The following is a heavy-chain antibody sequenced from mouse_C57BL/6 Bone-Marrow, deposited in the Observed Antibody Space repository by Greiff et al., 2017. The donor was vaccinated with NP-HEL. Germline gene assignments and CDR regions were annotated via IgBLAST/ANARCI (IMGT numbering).Heavy chain of an antibody. CDR2: ISDGGSYT. CDR3: ARDSVVAGGFAY. Sequence: EVQLVESGGGLVKPGGSLKLSCAASGFTFSSYAMSWVRQTPEKRLEWVATISDGGSYTYYPDNVKGRFTISRDNAKNNLYLQMSHLKSEDTAMYYCARDSVVAGGFAYWGQGTLVTVSA. D-gene: IGHD1-1*01. V-gene: IGHV5-4*01. CDR1: GFTFSSYA. J-gene: IGHJ3*01.